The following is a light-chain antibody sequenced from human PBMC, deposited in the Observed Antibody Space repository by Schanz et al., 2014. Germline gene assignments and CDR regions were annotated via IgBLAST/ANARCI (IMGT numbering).Light chain of an antibody. V-gene: IGLV2-23*01. Sequence: QSALTQPASVSGSPGQSITISCTGTSSDVGSYNLVSWYQQHPGKAPKLMIYEGSKRPSGVSNRFSASKSGYTASLTISGLQAEDEADYYCCSYADGSTLIFGGGTKLTVL. CDR3: CSYADGSTLI. CDR2: EGS. J-gene: IGLJ2*01. CDR1: SSDVGSYNL.